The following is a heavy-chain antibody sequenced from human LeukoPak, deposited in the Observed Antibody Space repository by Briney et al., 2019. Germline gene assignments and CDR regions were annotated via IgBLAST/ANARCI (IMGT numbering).Heavy chain of an antibody. Sequence: SETLSLTCTVSGGSISSSSYYWGWIRQPPGKGLEWIGSIYYSGSTYYNPSLKSRVTISVDTSKNQFSLKLSSVTAADTAVYYCARRLYDYDILTGYNYYFDYWGQGTLVTVSS. V-gene: IGHV4-39*01. D-gene: IGHD3-9*01. CDR3: ARRLYDYDILTGYNYYFDY. J-gene: IGHJ4*02. CDR2: IYYSGST. CDR1: GGSISSSSYY.